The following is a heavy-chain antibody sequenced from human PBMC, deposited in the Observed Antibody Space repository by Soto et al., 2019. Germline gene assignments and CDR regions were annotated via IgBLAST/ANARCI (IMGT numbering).Heavy chain of an antibody. CDR1: GGSINAFF. CDR2: IFYSGST. V-gene: IGHV4-59*01. Sequence: SETLSLTCTASGGSINAFFWSWVRQPPGKGLESIGYIFYSGSTNYNPSLKSRVTISLDTSKTQFSLNLTSVTAADTAVYYCATQTGLYYYGLDVWGQGTMVTVSS. J-gene: IGHJ6*02. CDR3: ATQTGLYYYGLDV.